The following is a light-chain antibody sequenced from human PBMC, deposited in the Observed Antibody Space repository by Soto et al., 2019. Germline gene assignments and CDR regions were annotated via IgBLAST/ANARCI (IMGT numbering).Light chain of an antibody. CDR1: SSDVGGYNF. J-gene: IGLJ1*01. CDR3: SSYAGSNHYV. V-gene: IGLV2-8*01. CDR2: EVS. Sequence: ALTQPPSAPGSPGQSVTISCTGTSSDVGGYNFVSWYQQHPGKAPKLMIYEVSKRPSGVPDRFSGSKSDYTASLTVSGLQAEDEADYYCSSYAGSNHYVFGAGTKVTVL.